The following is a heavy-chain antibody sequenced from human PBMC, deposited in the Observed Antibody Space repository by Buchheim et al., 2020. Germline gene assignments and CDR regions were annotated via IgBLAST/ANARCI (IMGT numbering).Heavy chain of an antibody. CDR3: AKDMVMADY. J-gene: IGHJ4*02. D-gene: IGHD2/OR15-2a*01. V-gene: IGHV3-23*01. CDR2: ISGSGGSP. Sequence: EVQLLESGGGLVQPGGSLRLSCAASGFTFSSYAMSWVRQAPGKWLEWVSAISGSGGSPYYSSSVKGRFTISIDNSQNSLFLQMNSLRAEDTAVYYCAKDMVMADYWGQGTL. CDR1: GFTFSSYA.